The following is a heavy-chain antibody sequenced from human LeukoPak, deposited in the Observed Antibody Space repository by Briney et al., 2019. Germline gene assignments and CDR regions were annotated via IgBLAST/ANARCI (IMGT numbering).Heavy chain of an antibody. Sequence: SETLSLTCAVYGGSFSGYYWSWIRQPPGKGLEWIGEINHSGATNYNPSLRSRVSISVDTSKNQFSLKLSSVTAADTAVYYCARLTRDGYNWVFDYWGQGTLVTVSS. CDR3: ARLTRDGYNWVFDY. CDR2: INHSGAT. J-gene: IGHJ4*02. V-gene: IGHV4-34*01. D-gene: IGHD5-24*01. CDR1: GGSFSGYY.